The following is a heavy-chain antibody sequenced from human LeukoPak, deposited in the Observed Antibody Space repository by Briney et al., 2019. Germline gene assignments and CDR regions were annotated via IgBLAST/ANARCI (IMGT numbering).Heavy chain of an antibody. CDR3: ARLKDTATRYDY. CDR2: ISPDGRAI. J-gene: IGHJ4*02. Sequence: PGGSLRLSCTASGFSFPSHWMSWVRQAPGKGLEWVASISPDGRAIHYVDSVKGRFTISRDNAKNSLYLQMNSLRAEDTAVYSCARLKDTATRYDYWGQGTPVTVSS. V-gene: IGHV3-7*01. CDR1: GFSFPSHW. D-gene: IGHD5-18*01.